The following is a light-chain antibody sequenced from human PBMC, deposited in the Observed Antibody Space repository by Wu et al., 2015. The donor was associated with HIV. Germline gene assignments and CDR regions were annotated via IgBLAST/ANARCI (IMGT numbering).Light chain of an antibody. Sequence: EVVMTQSPATLSVSPGERATLSCRASQSVSSNFAWYQQRPGQAPRLLIYSASTRATGIPARFSGSGSGTEFTLTISNMQSEDFAVYYCQQYNNWPRTFGQRDQG. CDR1: QSVSSN. CDR3: QQYNNWPRT. CDR2: SAS. V-gene: IGKV3-15*01. J-gene: IGKJ1*01.